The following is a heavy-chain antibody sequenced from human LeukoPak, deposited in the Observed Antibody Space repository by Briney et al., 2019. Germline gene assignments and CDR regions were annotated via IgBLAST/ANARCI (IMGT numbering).Heavy chain of an antibody. D-gene: IGHD3-9*01. CDR3: ATTILRYFDWLLPAYYFDY. J-gene: IGHJ4*02. CDR2: IKQDGSEK. Sequence: GGSLRLSCAASGFTFSSYWMSWVRQAPGKGLEWVANIKQDGSEKYYVDSVKGRFTISRDNAKNSLYLQMNSLRAEDTAVYYCATTILRYFDWLLPAYYFDYWGQGTLVTVSS. V-gene: IGHV3-7*03. CDR1: GFTFSSYW.